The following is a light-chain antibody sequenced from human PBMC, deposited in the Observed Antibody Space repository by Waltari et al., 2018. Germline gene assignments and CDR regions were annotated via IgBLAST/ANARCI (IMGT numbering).Light chain of an antibody. CDR2: DAC. V-gene: IGKV3-20*01. CDR3: QKYGSLPAT. Sequence: EIVLTQSPGPLSLSPGERATLSCRASQSVRRFFACYQQNPGQAPRLLIYDACSRATGVPDRFSGSGFGTDFSLTISRLEPEDFAVYYCQKYGSLPATFGQGTKVEIK. CDR1: QSVRRF. J-gene: IGKJ1*01.